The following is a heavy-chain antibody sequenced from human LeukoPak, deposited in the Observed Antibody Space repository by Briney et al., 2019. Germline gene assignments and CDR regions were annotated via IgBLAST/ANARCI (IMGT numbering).Heavy chain of an antibody. D-gene: IGHD3-10*01. Sequence: GGSLRLSCAASGFSFCGHAMSWVRQAPEGRLGWVSGISGSGGSTYYADSVKGRFTISRDNSKNTLYLQMNGLRAEDTALYYCAKGGWFGELFLFDYWGQGTLVTVSS. CDR2: ISGSGGST. V-gene: IGHV3-23*01. CDR1: GFSFCGHA. J-gene: IGHJ4*02. CDR3: AKGGWFGELFLFDY.